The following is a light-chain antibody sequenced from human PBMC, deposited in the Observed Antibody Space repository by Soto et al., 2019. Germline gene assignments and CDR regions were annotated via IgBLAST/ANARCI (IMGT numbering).Light chain of an antibody. CDR1: NIGGRN. Sequence: SYELTQPLSVSVALGQTATITCGGDNIGGRNVHWHQLNPGQAPVLVIYRDTNRPSGIPERFSGSNSGNTATLAISGVQAGDDADYYCQVWDRSTVVFGGGTQLTVL. J-gene: IGLJ3*02. V-gene: IGLV3-9*01. CDR2: RDT. CDR3: QVWDRSTVV.